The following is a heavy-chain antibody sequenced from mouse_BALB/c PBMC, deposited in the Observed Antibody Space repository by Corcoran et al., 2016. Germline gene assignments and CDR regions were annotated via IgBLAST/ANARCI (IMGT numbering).Heavy chain of an antibody. CDR1: GFNIKDTY. Sequence: EVQLQQSGAELVKPEASVTLSCTASGFNIKDTYMHWVKQRPEQGLEWIGRIDPANGNTTYDPKFQGKATITADTSSNTAYMQLSSLTSEDTADYYGARWDGYFDVWGAGTTVTVSS. J-gene: IGHJ1*01. CDR2: IDPANGNT. CDR3: ARWDGYFDV. D-gene: IGHD4-1*01. V-gene: IGHV14-3*02.